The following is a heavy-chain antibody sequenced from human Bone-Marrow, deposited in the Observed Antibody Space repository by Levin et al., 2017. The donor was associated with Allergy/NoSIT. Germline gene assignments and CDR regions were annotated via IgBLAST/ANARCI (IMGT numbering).Heavy chain of an antibody. Sequence: GESLKISCKASGYTFTSYAMHWVRQAPGQRLEWMGWINAGNGNTKYSQKFQGRVTITRDTSASTAYMELSSLRSEDTAVYYCARASSVITIFGVVRGWFDPWGQGTLVTVSS. CDR3: ARASSVITIFGVVRGWFDP. J-gene: IGHJ5*02. D-gene: IGHD3-3*01. CDR1: GYTFTSYA. CDR2: INAGNGNT. V-gene: IGHV1-3*01.